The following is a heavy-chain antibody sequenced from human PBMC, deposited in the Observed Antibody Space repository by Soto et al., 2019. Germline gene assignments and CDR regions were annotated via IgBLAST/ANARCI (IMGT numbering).Heavy chain of an antibody. D-gene: IGHD6-19*01. Sequence: EVQLVESGGGLVKPGGSLRLSCAGSGFTFSNVWMNWVRQAPGKGLEWVGRIKSETDGGTIDYAAPVKGRFTISRDDSNNTLYLQMNRLKTEDTATYYCTPLALKYNSDWYPLSDWGQGTRVTVSS. CDR3: TPLALKYNSDWYPLSD. J-gene: IGHJ4*02. CDR1: GFTFSNVW. V-gene: IGHV3-15*07. CDR2: IKSETDGGTI.